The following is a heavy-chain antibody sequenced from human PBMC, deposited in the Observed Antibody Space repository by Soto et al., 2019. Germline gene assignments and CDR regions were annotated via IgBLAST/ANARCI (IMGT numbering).Heavy chain of an antibody. Sequence: EVQLEESGGDLVQPGGSLRLSCAASGFTLSAYWMTWVRQAPGKGLEWVANINRDGSKKSYLDSVRGRFTISRDNVENSLYPQMDSLTADDTDLYYCAQDVSPGSSNLYLDAFDIWGQGTMVTVSS. D-gene: IGHD3-10*01. CDR1: GFTLSAYW. V-gene: IGHV3-7*05. J-gene: IGHJ3*02. CDR3: AQDVSPGSSNLYLDAFDI. CDR2: INRDGSKK.